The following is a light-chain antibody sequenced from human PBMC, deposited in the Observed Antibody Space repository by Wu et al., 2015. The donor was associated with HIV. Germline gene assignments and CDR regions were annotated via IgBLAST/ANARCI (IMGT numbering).Light chain of an antibody. J-gene: IGKJ5*01. CDR2: DSS. CDR3: QQSGGWPLT. Sequence: EIVLTQSPVTLSLSPGERATLSCRASQNINNYLAWYQQKPGQSPRLLIYDSSNRATGIPARFSGSGSGTDFTLIISSLDVEDFAVYYCQQSGGWPLTFGRGTRLEIK. CDR1: QNINNY. V-gene: IGKV3-11*01.